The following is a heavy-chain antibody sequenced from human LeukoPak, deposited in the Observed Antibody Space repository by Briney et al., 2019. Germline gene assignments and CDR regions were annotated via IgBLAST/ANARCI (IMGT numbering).Heavy chain of an antibody. CDR3: ARGTRTVITPGGRYFDL. Sequence: SETLSLTCTAYGGSFSSYYWSWIRQPPGKGLEWIGEINSSGSANYTPSLKSRATISADKSKNQSSLKLNSVTAADTAVFYCARGTRTVITPGGRYFDLWGRGTLVTVSS. V-gene: IGHV4-34*01. CDR1: GGSFSSYY. CDR2: INSSGSA. D-gene: IGHD4-23*01. J-gene: IGHJ2*01.